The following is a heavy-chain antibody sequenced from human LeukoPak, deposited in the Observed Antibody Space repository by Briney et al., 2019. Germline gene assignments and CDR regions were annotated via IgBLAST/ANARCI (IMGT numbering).Heavy chain of an antibody. J-gene: IGHJ4*02. D-gene: IGHD6-19*01. CDR2: ISSSGSTT. CDR3: ARDEQQWLVGYFDY. V-gene: IGHV3-11*04. Sequence: GGSLRLSCAASGFTFSDYYMSWIRQAPGKGLEWVSYISSSGSTTYYADSVKGRFTISRDNAKNSLYLQMNSLRAEDTAVYYCARDEQQWLVGYFDYWGQGTLVTVSS. CDR1: GFTFSDYY.